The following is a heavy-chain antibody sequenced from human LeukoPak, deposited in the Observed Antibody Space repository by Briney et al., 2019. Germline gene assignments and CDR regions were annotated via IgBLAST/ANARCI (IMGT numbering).Heavy chain of an antibody. CDR1: GGSISSYY. CDR2: IYYSGST. Sequence: SETLSLTCTVSGGSISSYYWSWLRQPPGKGLEWIGYIYYSGSTNYNPSLKSRVTISVDTSKNQFSLKLSSVTAADTAVYYCARHYCSGGSCSSNWFDHWGQGTLVTVSS. V-gene: IGHV4-59*01. D-gene: IGHD2-15*01. CDR3: ARHYCSGGSCSSNWFDH. J-gene: IGHJ5*02.